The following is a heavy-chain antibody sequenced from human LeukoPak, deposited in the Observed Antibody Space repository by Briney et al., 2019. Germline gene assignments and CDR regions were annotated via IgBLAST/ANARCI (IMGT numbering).Heavy chain of an antibody. V-gene: IGHV3-30*18. D-gene: IGHD3-10*01. CDR1: GFTFSSYG. Sequence: HPGGSLRLSCAASGFTFSSYGMHWVRQAPGKGLEWVAVISYDGSNKYYADSVKGRFTISRDNSKNTLYLQMNSLRAEDTAVYYCAKDLRKITMARGVIVYYYYGMDVWGQGTTVTVSS. CDR3: AKDLRKITMARGVIVYYYYGMDV. J-gene: IGHJ6*02. CDR2: ISYDGSNK.